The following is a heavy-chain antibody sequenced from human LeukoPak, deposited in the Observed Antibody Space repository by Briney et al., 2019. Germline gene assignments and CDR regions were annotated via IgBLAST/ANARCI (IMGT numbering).Heavy chain of an antibody. CDR1: GFTFSSYA. Sequence: GGSLRLSCAASGFTFSSYAMSWVRQAPGKGLEWVSSISGSGGNTYFADSVKGRFTISRDNSKNTLYLQMNSLRAEDTAVYYCAKDRQQQLVLDYFDYWGQGTLVTVSS. CDR2: ISGSGGNT. J-gene: IGHJ4*02. CDR3: AKDRQQQLVLDYFDY. D-gene: IGHD6-13*01. V-gene: IGHV3-23*01.